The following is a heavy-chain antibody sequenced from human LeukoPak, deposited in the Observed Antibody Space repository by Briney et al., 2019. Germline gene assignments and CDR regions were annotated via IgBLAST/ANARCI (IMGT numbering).Heavy chain of an antibody. J-gene: IGHJ6*02. Sequence: GASVKVSCKASGYTSTGYYMHWVRQAPGQGLEWMGWINPNSGGTNYAQKFQGRVTMTRDTSISTAYMELSRLRSDDTAVYYCARDAITMIVEDYYGMDVWGQGTTVTVSS. D-gene: IGHD3-22*01. V-gene: IGHV1-2*02. CDR1: GYTSTGYY. CDR3: ARDAITMIVEDYYGMDV. CDR2: INPNSGGT.